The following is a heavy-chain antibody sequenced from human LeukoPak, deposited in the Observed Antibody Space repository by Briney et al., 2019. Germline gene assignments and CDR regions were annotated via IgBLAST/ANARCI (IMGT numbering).Heavy chain of an antibody. V-gene: IGHV3-30*02. J-gene: IGHJ3*02. Sequence: GGSLRLSCAASGFTFSNYAMHWVRQAPGKGLEWVAYIRYDGSSAYYSDFVKGRFTISRDNSKNTLYLQMHSLRAEDTAVYYCARGRDTYYYDNSGHSRSWMGDFDIWGQGTMVIVSS. CDR2: IRYDGSSA. CDR3: ARGRDTYYYDNSGHSRSWMGDFDI. D-gene: IGHD3-22*01. CDR1: GFTFSNYA.